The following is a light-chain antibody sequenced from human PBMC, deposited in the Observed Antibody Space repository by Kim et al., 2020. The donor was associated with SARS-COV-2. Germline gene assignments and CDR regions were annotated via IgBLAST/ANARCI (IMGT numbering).Light chain of an antibody. Sequence: NFMLSQPHSVSGSPGKTVTISCTRSSDKIGSAYVQWYQQRPGSAPTTVIYEDNQRPSGVPDRFSGSIDRSSNSASLTISGLKSEDEADYYCQSYVNNYRAVFGGGTQLTVL. V-gene: IGLV6-57*04. CDR1: SDKIGSAY. CDR3: QSYVNNYRAV. J-gene: IGLJ2*01. CDR2: EDN.